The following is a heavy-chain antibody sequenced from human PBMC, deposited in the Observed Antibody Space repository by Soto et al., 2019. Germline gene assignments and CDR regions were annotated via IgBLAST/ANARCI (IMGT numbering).Heavy chain of an antibody. CDR1: GGSFSNSA. CDR2: IIPIFGVP. CDR3: ARDVDSGDESPNYNYYGLAV. Sequence: ASVKVSCKASGGSFSNSAISWVRRAPGQGLEWMGAIIPIFGVPNYAQNFRGRVTITADVSTSTAYMELSSLKSEDQATYYWARDVDSGDESPNYNYYGLAVWGQGTTVTVSS. D-gene: IGHD5-12*01. J-gene: IGHJ6*02. V-gene: IGHV1-69*13.